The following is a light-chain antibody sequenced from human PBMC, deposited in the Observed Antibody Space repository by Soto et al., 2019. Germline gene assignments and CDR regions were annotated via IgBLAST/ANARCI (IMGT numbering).Light chain of an antibody. CDR3: QQRHMWPIT. CDR1: QSFRGL. V-gene: IGKV3-11*01. CDR2: GAY. J-gene: IGKJ5*01. Sequence: EVVLTQSPVTLSLSPGERATLSCRAIQSFRGLLAWYQQKPGQAPRLLIYGAYNRATGIPPRFSGSGSGTDFTLTISSVEPEDSAVYYCQQRHMWPITFGQGTRLEIK.